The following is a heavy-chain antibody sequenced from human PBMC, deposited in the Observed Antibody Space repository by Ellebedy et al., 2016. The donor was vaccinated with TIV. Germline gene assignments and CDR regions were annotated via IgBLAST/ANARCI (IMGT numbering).Heavy chain of an antibody. D-gene: IGHD3-3*01. CDR2: INHSGST. J-gene: IGHJ4*02. V-gene: IGHV4-34*01. CDR1: GGSFSGYY. CDR3: ARHRITIFGVVIIPYYFDY. Sequence: SETLSLXXAVYGGSFSGYYWSWIRQPPGKGLEWIGEINHSGSTNYNPSLKSRVTISVDTSKNQFSLKLSSVTAADTAVYYCARHRITIFGVVIIPYYFDYWGQGTLVTVSS.